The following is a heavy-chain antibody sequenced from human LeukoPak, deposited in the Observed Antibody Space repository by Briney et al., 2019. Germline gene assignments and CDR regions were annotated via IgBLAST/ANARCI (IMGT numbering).Heavy chain of an antibody. CDR1: GFTFSSYS. V-gene: IGHV3-21*01. Sequence: GGSLRPSCAASGFTFSSYSMNGVRQAPGKGLEWVSSISSSSSYIYYADSVKGRFTISRDNAKNSLYLQMNSLRAEDTAVYYCARAIRRQVDYFDYWGQGTLVTVSS. CDR3: ARAIRRQVDYFDY. CDR2: ISSSSSYI. J-gene: IGHJ4*02.